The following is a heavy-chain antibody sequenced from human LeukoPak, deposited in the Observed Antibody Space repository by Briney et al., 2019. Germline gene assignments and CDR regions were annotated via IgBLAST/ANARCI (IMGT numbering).Heavy chain of an antibody. CDR3: AGGSVGWPVDY. V-gene: IGHV4-31*03. D-gene: IGHD6-19*01. CDR2: IYYSGST. Sequence: SETLSLTCTVSGGSISSDDHYWSWIRQRPGKGLEWVAYIYYSGSTYYNPSLKSRVTISVGTSKNQFSLKLSSVTAADTAVYSWAGGSVGWPVDYWGEGPWFPVS. J-gene: IGHJ4*02. CDR1: GGSISSDDHY.